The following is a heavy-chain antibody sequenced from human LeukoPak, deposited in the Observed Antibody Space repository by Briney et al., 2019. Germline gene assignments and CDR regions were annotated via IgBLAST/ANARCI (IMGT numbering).Heavy chain of an antibody. J-gene: IGHJ4*02. CDR2: VSYDGDKE. CDR1: GFTFNSYF. Sequence: PGKSLRLSCAASGFTFNSYFMHWVRQAPGKGLEWLAIVSYDGDKEYYADSVKGRFTISRDNSKKTVSLQMSSLRPEDTAVYYCARDAYCDIFNGYFDHWGQGTLVTVSS. D-gene: IGHD3-9*01. V-gene: IGHV3-30-3*01. CDR3: ARDAYCDIFNGYFDH.